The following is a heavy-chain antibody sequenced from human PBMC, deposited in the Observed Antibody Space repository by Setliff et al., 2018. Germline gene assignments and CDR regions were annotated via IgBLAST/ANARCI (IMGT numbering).Heavy chain of an antibody. CDR2: INPSGGST. J-gene: IGHJ3*02. CDR3: ARDPGYCSGGSCYSGAFDI. V-gene: IGHV1-46*01. Sequence: VASVKVSCKASGYTFTSYYMHWVRQAPGQGLEWMGIINPSGGSTSYAQKFQGRVTMTRDTSTSTVYMELSSLRSEDTAVYYCARDPGYCSGGSCYSGAFDIWGQGTMVTVSS. D-gene: IGHD2-15*01. CDR1: GYTFTSYY.